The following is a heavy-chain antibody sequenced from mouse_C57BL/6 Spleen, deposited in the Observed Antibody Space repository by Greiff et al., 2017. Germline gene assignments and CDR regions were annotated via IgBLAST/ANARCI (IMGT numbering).Heavy chain of an antibody. J-gene: IGHJ2*01. D-gene: IGHD1-1*01. CDR1: GYAFSSYW. CDR3: AREGNYYGGSNYFDY. V-gene: IGHV1-80*01. CDR2: IYPGDGDT. Sequence: VPLQQSGAELVKPGASVKISCKASGYAFSSYWMNWVKQRPGKGLEWIGQIYPGDGDTNYNGKFKGKATLTADKSSSTAYMQLRSLTSEDSAVYFCAREGNYYGGSNYFDYGGQGTTLTVSS.